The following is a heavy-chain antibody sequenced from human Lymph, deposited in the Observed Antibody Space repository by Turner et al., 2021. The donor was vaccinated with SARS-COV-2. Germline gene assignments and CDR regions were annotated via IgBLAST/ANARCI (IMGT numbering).Heavy chain of an antibody. CDR3: ARMGSSSWYFDY. Sequence: VQLVESGGGLVHPGGSLRLSCAASGFPFSYFWMSWVREAAGKGLEWVGNIKQDGSEKYYVESVKGRCTISRDNAKNSLFLQMNSLRAEDTAVYYCARMGSSSWYFDYWGQGTLVTVSS. D-gene: IGHD1-26*01. V-gene: IGHV3-7*01. J-gene: IGHJ4*02. CDR2: IKQDGSEK. CDR1: GFPFSYFW.